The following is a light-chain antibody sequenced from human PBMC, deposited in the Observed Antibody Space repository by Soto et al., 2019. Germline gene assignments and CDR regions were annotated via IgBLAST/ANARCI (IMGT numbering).Light chain of an antibody. CDR1: QGISSW. J-gene: IGKJ1*01. CDR3: QQEATFWP. CDR2: DVS. V-gene: IGKV1-5*01. Sequence: IQLTQSPSSLSASVGDRVTITCRASQGISSWLAWYQQKPGKAPKLLIYDVSTLESGVPSRFSGSGSGTEFTLTISSLLPDVSAISYSQQEATFWPVGQGTKV.